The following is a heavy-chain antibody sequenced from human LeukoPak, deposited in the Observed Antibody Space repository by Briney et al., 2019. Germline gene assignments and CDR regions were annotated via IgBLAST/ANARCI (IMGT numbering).Heavy chain of an antibody. J-gene: IGHJ4*02. D-gene: IGHD4-11*01. CDR3: ARISTVNHNFDY. Sequence: SETLSLTCAVYGGSFSGYYWSWIRQSPGKGLEWLGEINHSGNTNYNPSLENRVTVLADTSKNQFSLKLTSVTAADTAVYYCARISTVNHNFDYWGRGILVTVSS. CDR1: GGSFSGYY. CDR2: INHSGNT. V-gene: IGHV4-34*01.